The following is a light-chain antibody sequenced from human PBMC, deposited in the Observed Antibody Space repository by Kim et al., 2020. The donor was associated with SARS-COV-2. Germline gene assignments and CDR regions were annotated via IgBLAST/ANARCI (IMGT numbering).Light chain of an antibody. V-gene: IGKV1-5*03. CDR1: QNIVSS. J-gene: IGKJ2*01. Sequence: ASVGAGVTISCRAIQNIVSSLACDQHTPGKAPTLLVYQASSLGSVVPSRFSGSGSETEFILTINSLQPGDFATYYCQHYNSYPYTFGQGTKLEF. CDR3: QHYNSYPYT. CDR2: QAS.